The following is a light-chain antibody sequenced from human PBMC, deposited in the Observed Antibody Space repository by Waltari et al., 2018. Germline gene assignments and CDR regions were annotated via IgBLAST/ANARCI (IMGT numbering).Light chain of an antibody. CDR3: NSFTSSTTWV. CDR1: SSDVGGHNH. J-gene: IGLJ3*02. V-gene: IGLV2-14*03. Sequence: QSALTQPASVSGSPGQSITISCTGTSSDVGGHNHVSWYQQHPDQAPKLLIYDVTKWPSGVSDRFSGSKSGNTASLTISGLQAEDEADYYCNSFTSSTTWVFGGGTRVTVL. CDR2: DVT.